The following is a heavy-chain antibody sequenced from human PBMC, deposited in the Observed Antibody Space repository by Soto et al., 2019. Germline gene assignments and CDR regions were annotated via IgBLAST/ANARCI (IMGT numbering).Heavy chain of an antibody. D-gene: IGHD3-16*01. Sequence: SETLSLTCAVHGGSFSGYIWTWIRQPPGRGLQWIGQINDSGSTYYNPSLKSRVTISVDTSKNQFSLKLSSVTAADTAVYYCARRWGANFDYWGQGTLVTVSS. CDR1: GGSFSGYI. J-gene: IGHJ4*02. CDR3: ARRWGANFDY. CDR2: INDSGST. V-gene: IGHV4-34*01.